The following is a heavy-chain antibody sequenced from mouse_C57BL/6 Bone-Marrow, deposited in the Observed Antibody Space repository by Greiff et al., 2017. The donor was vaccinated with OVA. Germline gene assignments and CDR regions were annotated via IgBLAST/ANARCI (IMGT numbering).Heavy chain of an antibody. D-gene: IGHD1-1*01. CDR1: GYSITSGYY. CDR3: ANGVAHWYFDV. J-gene: IGHJ1*03. V-gene: IGHV3-6*01. CDR2: ISYDGSN. Sequence: EVKLVESGPGLVKPSQSLSLTCSVTGYSITSGYYWNWIRQFPGNKLEWMGYISYDGSNNYNPSLKNRISITRDTSKNQFFLKLNSVTTEDTATYYCANGVAHWYFDVWGTGTTVTVSS.